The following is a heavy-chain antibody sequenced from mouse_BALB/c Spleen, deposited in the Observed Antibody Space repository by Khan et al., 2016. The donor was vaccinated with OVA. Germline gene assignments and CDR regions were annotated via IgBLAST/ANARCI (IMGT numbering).Heavy chain of an antibody. D-gene: IGHD1-2*01. CDR2: ISIDGGTP. Sequence: EVELVESGGGLVKPGGSLKLSCAASGFAFSSYDMSWVRQTPEKRLEWVAFISIDGGTPYYTDTVKGRFTISIDNAETTLYLQMTNLKSEDTAMYYCTRSHYYGSYYYFDYWGQGTTLTVSS. CDR3: TRSHYYGSYYYFDY. V-gene: IGHV5-12-1*01. CDR1: GFAFSSYD. J-gene: IGHJ2*01.